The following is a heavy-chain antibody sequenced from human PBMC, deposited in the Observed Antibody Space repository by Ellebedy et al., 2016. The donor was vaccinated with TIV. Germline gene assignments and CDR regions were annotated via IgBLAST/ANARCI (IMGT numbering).Heavy chain of an antibody. Sequence: MPSETLSLTCAVYGESFSTHYWSWIRQTPGKGLEWIGEINHSGSTNYMPSLKSRVTISVDTSKNQFSLNLTSVTAADTAVYYCARLWTLYAMDVWGQGTTVTVSS. J-gene: IGHJ6*02. CDR2: INHSGST. D-gene: IGHD5-18*01. V-gene: IGHV4-34*01. CDR3: ARLWTLYAMDV. CDR1: GESFSTHY.